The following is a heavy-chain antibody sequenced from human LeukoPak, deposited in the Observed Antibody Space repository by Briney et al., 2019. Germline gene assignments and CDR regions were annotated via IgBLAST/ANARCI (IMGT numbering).Heavy chain of an antibody. CDR3: ARVTILRHLDY. V-gene: IGHV3-21*01. D-gene: IGHD5-24*01. J-gene: IGHJ4*02. CDR1: GFTFSDHY. Sequence: TGGSLRLSCAASGFTFSDHYMDWVRQAPGKGLEWVSSISSSSSYIYYADSVKGRFTISRDNAKNSLYPQMNSLRAEDTAVYYCARVTILRHLDYWGQGTLVTVSS. CDR2: ISSSSSYI.